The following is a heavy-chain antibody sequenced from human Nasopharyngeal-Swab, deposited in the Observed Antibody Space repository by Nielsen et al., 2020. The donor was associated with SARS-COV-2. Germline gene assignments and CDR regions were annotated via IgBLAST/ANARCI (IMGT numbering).Heavy chain of an antibody. CDR3: AKGGSAEWLAFSYYGMDV. CDR1: GFTFSSYA. CDR2: ISGSGGST. D-gene: IGHD6-19*01. Sequence: GGSLRLSCAASGFTFSSYAMSWVRQAPGKGLEWVSAISGSGGSTYYAGSVKGRFTISRDNSKNTLYLQMNSLRAEDTAVYYCAKGGSAEWLAFSYYGMDVWGQGTTVTVSS. J-gene: IGHJ6*02. V-gene: IGHV3-23*01.